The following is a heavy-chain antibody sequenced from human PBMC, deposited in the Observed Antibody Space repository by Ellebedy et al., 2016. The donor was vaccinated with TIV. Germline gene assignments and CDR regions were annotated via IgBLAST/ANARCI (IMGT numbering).Heavy chain of an antibody. CDR2: IFSNDER. J-gene: IGHJ4*02. CDR1: GFSLTNIIMG. CDR3: ARAVKICGGDCTYKFDY. Sequence: SGPTLVKPQETLTLTCSVSGFSLTNIIMGVRWIRQPPGKALEWLAHIFSNDERSYGSSLKSRLSISKDTSKGQVVLTMTNMDPVDTATYYCARAVKICGGDCTYKFDYWGQGALVTVSS. V-gene: IGHV2-26*01. D-gene: IGHD2-21*02.